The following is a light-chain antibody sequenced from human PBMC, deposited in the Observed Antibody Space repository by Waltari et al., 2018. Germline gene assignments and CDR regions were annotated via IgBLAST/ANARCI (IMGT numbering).Light chain of an antibody. J-gene: IGLJ3*02. CDR3: ATWDDSLNAWV. CDR1: SSNIGANY. CDR2: RSY. Sequence: QSVLTQSPSASGTPGQRVTISCSGSSSNIGANYVYWYQQFPGTAPRLLIYRSYRRPSGGPDRFSGSKSGTSASLAISGLRSEDEADYYCATWDDSLNAWVFGGGTRLTAL. V-gene: IGLV1-47*01.